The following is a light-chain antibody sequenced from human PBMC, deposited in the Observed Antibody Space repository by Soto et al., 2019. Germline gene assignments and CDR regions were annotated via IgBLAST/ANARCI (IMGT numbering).Light chain of an antibody. V-gene: IGKV3-11*01. J-gene: IGKJ5*01. CDR1: QSVKTF. Sequence: EIVLTQSPATLSLSPGQRATLSCRASQSVKTFLVWYQHRPGQAPRVLIYDASHRASGIPARFSGSGSGTDFTLTISSLQSEDFAVYYCQQYNNWPITFGQGTRLEIK. CDR2: DAS. CDR3: QQYNNWPIT.